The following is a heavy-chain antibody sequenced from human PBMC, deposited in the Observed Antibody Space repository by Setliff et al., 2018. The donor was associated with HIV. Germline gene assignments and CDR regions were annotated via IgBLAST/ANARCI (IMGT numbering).Heavy chain of an antibody. CDR2: IYYSGST. CDR3: AREKSDPQLPYYYYGMDV. V-gene: IGHV4-59*01. D-gene: IGHD3-10*01. Sequence: SETLSLTCTVSGGSISSYYWSWIRQPPGKGLEWIGYIYYSGSTNYNPSLKSRVTISVDTSKNQFSLKLSSVTAADTAVYHCAREKSDPQLPYYYYGMDVWGQGTTVTVSS. CDR1: GGSISSYY. J-gene: IGHJ6*02.